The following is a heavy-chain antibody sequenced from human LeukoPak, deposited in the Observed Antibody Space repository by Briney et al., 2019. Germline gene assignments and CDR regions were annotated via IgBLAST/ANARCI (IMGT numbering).Heavy chain of an antibody. Sequence: GGSLRLSCAASGFTFSSYAMSWVRQAPGKGLEWVSAISGSGGSTYYADSVKGRFTIPRDNSKNTLYLQMNSLRAEGTAVYYCAKEDYDTHLFDYWGQGTLVTVSS. D-gene: IGHD3-22*01. V-gene: IGHV3-23*01. J-gene: IGHJ4*02. CDR3: AKEDYDTHLFDY. CDR1: GFTFSSYA. CDR2: ISGSGGST.